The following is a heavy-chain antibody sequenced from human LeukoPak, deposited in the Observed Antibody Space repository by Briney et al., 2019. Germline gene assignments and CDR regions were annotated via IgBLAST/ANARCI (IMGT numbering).Heavy chain of an antibody. CDR2: INPNSGGT. Sequence: ASVKVSCKASGYTFTGYYMHWVRQAPGQGLEWMGWINPNSGGTNYAQKFQGRVTMTRDTSISTAYMELSRLRSDDTAVYYCARDREMTTVTFPFDYWGQRTLVTVSS. CDR3: ARDREMTTVTFPFDY. J-gene: IGHJ4*02. V-gene: IGHV1-2*02. D-gene: IGHD4-11*01. CDR1: GYTFTGYY.